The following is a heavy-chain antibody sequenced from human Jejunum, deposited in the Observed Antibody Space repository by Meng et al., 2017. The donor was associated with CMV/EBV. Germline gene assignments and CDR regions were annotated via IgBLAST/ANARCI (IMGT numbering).Heavy chain of an antibody. V-gene: IGHV5-51*03. J-gene: IGHJ4*01. D-gene: IGHD6-6*01. CDR2: IFPSDSDT. CDR1: GYSFTNYW. CDR3: ARLGSSSSGDY. Sequence: GAEVKQPGESLKISCKGAGYSFTNYWIGWVRQMPGKGLEWMGIIFPSDSDTRYSPSFQDQVTISADTSITTAYLQWSSLKASDTAMYYCARLGSSSSGDYWGQGPLVTVYS.